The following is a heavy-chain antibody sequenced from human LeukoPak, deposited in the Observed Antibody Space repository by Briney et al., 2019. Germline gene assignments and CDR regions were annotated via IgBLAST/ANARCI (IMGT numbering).Heavy chain of an antibody. Sequence: GGSLRLSCAASGFTFSSYAMSWVRQAPGKGLEWVSSISSSSSYIYYADSVKGRFTISRDNAKNSLYLQMNSLRAEDTAVYYCARDRAARSDAFDIWGQGTMVTVSS. J-gene: IGHJ3*02. V-gene: IGHV3-21*01. CDR3: ARDRAARSDAFDI. CDR2: ISSSSSYI. D-gene: IGHD6-13*01. CDR1: GFTFSSYA.